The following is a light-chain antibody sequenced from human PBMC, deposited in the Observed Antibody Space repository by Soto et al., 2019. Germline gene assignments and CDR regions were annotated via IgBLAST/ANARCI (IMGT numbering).Light chain of an antibody. CDR3: QHYNVWPPWT. CDR2: GAI. J-gene: IGKJ1*01. CDR1: QNVRRN. V-gene: IGKV3-15*01. Sequence: EIVMTQSPATLSVSPEDRVTLSCRASQNVRRNIAWYQQKPGHAPSLLIFGAITRATGIPARFSGSGSGTEFTLTISSLQSEDSAIYYCQHYNVWPPWTFGQGTKV.